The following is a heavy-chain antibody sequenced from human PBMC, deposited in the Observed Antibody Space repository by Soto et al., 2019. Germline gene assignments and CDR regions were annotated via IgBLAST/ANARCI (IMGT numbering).Heavy chain of an antibody. CDR3: AKGPIAAYDY. D-gene: IGHD6-13*01. Sequence: GGSLRLSCAASGFTFSGYAMNWVRHAPGKGLEWVSSITSDSYMFYADSVKGRFTISRDNTRNSLYLQMNSLRVEDTALYYCAKGPIAAYDYWGQGTLVTVSS. CDR1: GFTFSGYA. J-gene: IGHJ4*02. V-gene: IGHV3-21*01. CDR2: ITSDSYM.